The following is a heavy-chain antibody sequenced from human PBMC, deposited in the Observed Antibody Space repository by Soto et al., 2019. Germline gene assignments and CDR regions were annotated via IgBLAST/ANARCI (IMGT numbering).Heavy chain of an antibody. CDR2: IYYSGST. CDR1: GGSVSSGSYY. V-gene: IGHV4-61*01. J-gene: IGHJ4*02. Sequence: SETLSLTCTVSGGSVSSGSYYWSWIRQPPGKGLEWIGYIYYSGSTNYNPSFKIRVTISVDTSKNQFSLKLSSVTAADTAAYYCARRYGSGFDYGGQGTLVTVSS. D-gene: IGHD3-10*01. CDR3: ARRYGSGFDY.